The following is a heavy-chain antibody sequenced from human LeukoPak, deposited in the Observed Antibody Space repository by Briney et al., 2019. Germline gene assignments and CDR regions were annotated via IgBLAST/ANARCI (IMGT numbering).Heavy chain of an antibody. V-gene: IGHV4-30-2*01. CDR3: ARHESRYSSGWYFNY. CDR2: IYHSGST. Sequence: SQTLSLTCTVSGGSISSGGYYWSWIRQPPGKGLEWIGYIYHSGSTYYNPSLRSRVTISVDTSKNQFSLKLSSVTAADTAVYYCARHESRYSSGWYFNYWGQGTLVTVSS. D-gene: IGHD6-19*01. J-gene: IGHJ4*02. CDR1: GGSISSGGYY.